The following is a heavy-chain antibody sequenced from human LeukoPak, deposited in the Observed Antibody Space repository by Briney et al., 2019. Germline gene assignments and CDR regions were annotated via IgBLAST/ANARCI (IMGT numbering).Heavy chain of an antibody. V-gene: IGHV4-61*02. Sequence: SETLSLTCTVSGGSISSSTYYWSWIRQTAGKGLEWIGRIYISGSTNYNPSLKSRVTMSVDTSKNQISLKLTSVTAADTAVHYCAREIAMNYDISVYYLGVFDIWGQGKKVTVS. CDR2: IYISGST. D-gene: IGHD3-22*01. CDR3: AREIAMNYDISVYYLGVFDI. J-gene: IGHJ3*02. CDR1: GGSISSSTYY.